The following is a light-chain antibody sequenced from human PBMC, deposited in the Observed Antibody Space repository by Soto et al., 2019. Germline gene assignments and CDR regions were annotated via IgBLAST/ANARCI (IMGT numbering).Light chain of an antibody. CDR3: QQYYSTALT. J-gene: IGKJ4*01. CDR2: WAS. V-gene: IGKV4-1*01. CDR1: QSVLYSSNNKNY. Sequence: DIVMTQSPDSLAVSLGERATINCKSSQSVLYSSNNKNYLAWYQQKPGQPPQLLIYWASTRESGVPDRFSGSGSGTDFTITVSSLEAADVAVYYCQQYYSTALTFGGGTKVEIK.